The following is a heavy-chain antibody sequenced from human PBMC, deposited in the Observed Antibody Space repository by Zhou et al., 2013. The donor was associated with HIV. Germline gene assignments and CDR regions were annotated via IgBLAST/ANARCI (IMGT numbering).Heavy chain of an antibody. V-gene: IGHV1-69*04. CDR2: IIPILGIA. Sequence: QVQLVQSGAEVKKPGSSVKVSCKASGGTFSSYAISWVRQAPGQGLEWMGTIIPILGIANYAQKFQGRVTIIADKSTSTAYMELSSLRSEDTAVYYCARDHPDYYYMDVWGKGTTVTVSS. CDR3: ARDHPDYYYMDV. CDR1: GGTFSSYA. J-gene: IGHJ6*03.